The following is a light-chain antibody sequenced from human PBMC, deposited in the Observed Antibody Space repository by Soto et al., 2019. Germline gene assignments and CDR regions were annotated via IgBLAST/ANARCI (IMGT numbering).Light chain of an antibody. CDR1: QTIVTY. CDR2: AAS. J-gene: IGKJ1*01. V-gene: IGKV1-39*01. Sequence: DIPMTQSPSSLSASVGDRVTITCRASQTIVTYLNWYQQKPGKAPKLLIFAASSLQSGVPSRFSGSGSGTDFTLTISSLRPEDFGTYYCQQGYTTPQTFGQGTKVEVK. CDR3: QQGYTTPQT.